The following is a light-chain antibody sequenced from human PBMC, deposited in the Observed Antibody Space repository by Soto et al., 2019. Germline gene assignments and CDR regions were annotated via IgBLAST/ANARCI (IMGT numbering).Light chain of an antibody. Sequence: EIGVTQSPATLSLYPGERATLSCRASQSVSSYLAWYQQKPGQAPRLLIYDASNRATGIPARFSGSGSGTDFTLTISSLEPEDFAVYYCHQRSNWPPPPFGQGTRLEIK. V-gene: IGKV3-11*01. CDR3: HQRSNWPPPP. CDR2: DAS. CDR1: QSVSSY. J-gene: IGKJ5*01.